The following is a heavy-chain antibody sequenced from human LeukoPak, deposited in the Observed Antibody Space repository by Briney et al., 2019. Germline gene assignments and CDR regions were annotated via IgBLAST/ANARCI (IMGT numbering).Heavy chain of an antibody. V-gene: IGHV4-59*01. J-gene: IGHJ3*02. CDR1: GGSISSYY. CDR3: ARAPRAATGAFDI. Sequence: PSETLSLTCTVSGGSISSYYWSWIRQPPGKGLEWIGYIYYSGSTNYNPSLKSRVTISVDTSKNQFSLKLSSVTAADTAVYYCARAPRAATGAFDIWGRGTMVTVSS. CDR2: IYYSGST. D-gene: IGHD2-15*01.